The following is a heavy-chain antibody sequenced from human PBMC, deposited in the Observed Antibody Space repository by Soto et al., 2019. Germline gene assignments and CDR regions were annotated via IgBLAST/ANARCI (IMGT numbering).Heavy chain of an antibody. CDR2: INSYGSST. J-gene: IGHJ3*02. CDR1: GFTFSSHW. CDR3: AMTYNWNHDAFDI. V-gene: IGHV3-74*01. D-gene: IGHD1-20*01. Sequence: PGGSLRLSCVTSGFTFSSHWMHWVRQAPGKGLVWVSRINSYGSSTSYADSVKGRFTISRDNAKNTLYLQMNSLRAEYTAVYYCAMTYNWNHDAFDIWGQGTMVTVSS.